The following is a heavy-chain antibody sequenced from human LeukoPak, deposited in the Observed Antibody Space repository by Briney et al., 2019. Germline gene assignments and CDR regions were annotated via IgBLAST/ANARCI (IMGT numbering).Heavy chain of an antibody. CDR3: ARAPAYYYDSSGYSSAPLPYRHFDL. CDR2: VDLTETY. V-gene: IGHV4-39*02. CDR1: GVAISTTTYD. D-gene: IGHD3-22*01. Sequence: SETLSLTGSVSGVAISTTTYDRGGIRQSPGRGLQWIGSVDLTETYYYNPSLKSRVTMSVDASKNHFSLRLSSVTAADTAVYYCARAPAYYYDSSGYSSAPLPYRHFDLWGRGTLVTVSS. J-gene: IGHJ2*01.